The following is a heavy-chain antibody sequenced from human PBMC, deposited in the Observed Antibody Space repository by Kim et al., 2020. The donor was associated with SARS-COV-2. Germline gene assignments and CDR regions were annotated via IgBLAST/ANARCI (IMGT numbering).Heavy chain of an antibody. D-gene: IGHD3-22*01. Sequence: SGPTLVNPTQTLTLTCTFSGFSLSTSGVGVGWIRQPPGKALEWLALIYWDDDKRYSPSLKSRLTITKDTSKNQVVLTMTNMDPVDTATYYCAHSGYYYDSSGYEDYFDYWGQGTLVTVSS. V-gene: IGHV2-5*02. CDR1: GFSLSTSGVG. CDR3: AHSGYYYDSSGYEDYFDY. J-gene: IGHJ4*02. CDR2: IYWDDDK.